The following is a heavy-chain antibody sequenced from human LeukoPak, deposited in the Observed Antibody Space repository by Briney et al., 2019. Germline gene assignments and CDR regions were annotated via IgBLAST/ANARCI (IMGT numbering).Heavy chain of an antibody. CDR3: ARSDGYGLVGI. CDR2: IYHSGST. Sequence: SETLSLTCTVSGYSISSGYYWGWIRQPPGKGLEWIGSIYHSGSTYYNPSLKSRVTMSVDTSKNQFSLKLSSVTAADTAVYYCARSDGYGLVGIWGQGTMVTVSS. CDR1: GYSISSGYY. J-gene: IGHJ3*02. D-gene: IGHD3-10*01. V-gene: IGHV4-38-2*02.